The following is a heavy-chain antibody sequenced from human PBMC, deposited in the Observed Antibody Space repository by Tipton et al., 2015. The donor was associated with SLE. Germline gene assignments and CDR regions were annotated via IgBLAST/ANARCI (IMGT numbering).Heavy chain of an antibody. V-gene: IGHV3-53*01. CDR3: AREGDSSSAPNYYYMDV. Sequence: GSLRLSCAASGFTVSSNYMSWVRQAPGKGLGWVSVIYSGGSTYYADSVKGRFTISRDNSKNTLYLQMNSLRAEDTAVYYCAREGDSSSAPNYYYMDVWGKGTTVTVSS. CDR2: IYSGGST. J-gene: IGHJ6*03. CDR1: GFTVSSNY. D-gene: IGHD6-6*01.